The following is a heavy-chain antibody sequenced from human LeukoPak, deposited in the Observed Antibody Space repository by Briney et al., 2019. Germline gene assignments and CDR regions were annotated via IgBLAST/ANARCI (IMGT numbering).Heavy chain of an antibody. D-gene: IGHD2-2*01. CDR1: GFTFTNYW. CDR3: GRAGPVTKDHFMDV. J-gene: IGHJ6*03. CDR2: IYLDGSRA. V-gene: IGHV3-7*01. Sequence: GGSLRLSCAVSGFTFTNYWMSWARQSPGKGLEWVTNIYLDGSRAYYVDSVKVRFTISRDNAKHSLFLQMNSLSAEDTAVYYCGRAGPVTKDHFMDVWGKGTTVTVSS.